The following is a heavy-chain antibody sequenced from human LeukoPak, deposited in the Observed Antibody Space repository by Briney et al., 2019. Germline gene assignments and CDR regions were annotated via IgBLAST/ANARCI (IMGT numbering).Heavy chain of an antibody. Sequence: GGSLRLSCAASGFTFSSYGMHWVRQAPGKGLEWVAVISSDGNNKNYVDSVKGRFTFSRDNSKNTVYLQMNSLRSEDTAVYSCARDRIEMTRKGYFDYWGQGTLVTVSS. CDR1: GFTFSSYG. CDR2: ISSDGNNK. V-gene: IGHV3-30*03. D-gene: IGHD5-24*01. CDR3: ARDRIEMTRKGYFDY. J-gene: IGHJ4*02.